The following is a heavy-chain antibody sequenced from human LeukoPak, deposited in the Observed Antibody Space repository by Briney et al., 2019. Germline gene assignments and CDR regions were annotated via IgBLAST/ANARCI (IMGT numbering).Heavy chain of an antibody. CDR2: ISGDGGST. Sequence: GGSLRLSCAASGFTFDDYAMHWVRQAPGKGLEWVSLISGDGGSTYYADSVKGRFTISRDNSKNTLYLQMNNLRVEDTAVYYCAKDFRWSFDYWGQGTLVTVSS. D-gene: IGHD2-15*01. J-gene: IGHJ4*02. V-gene: IGHV3-43*02. CDR1: GFTFDDYA. CDR3: AKDFRWSFDY.